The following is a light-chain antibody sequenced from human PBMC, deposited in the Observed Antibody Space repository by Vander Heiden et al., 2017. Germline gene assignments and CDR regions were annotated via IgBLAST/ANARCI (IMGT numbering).Light chain of an antibody. J-gene: IGLJ2*01. CDR3: VLSYSGARPV. V-gene: IGLV7-46*01. Sequence: QAVVTQAPSLTVSPGRTLTLTRGSSTEAVTSGHFPYWVQRKPGQAPRTLIYDTGRKPSLTPARLSGSLLGGKAALTLSGAQPEDEADYYCVLSYSGARPVFGGGTKLTVL. CDR2: DTG. CDR1: TEAVTSGHF.